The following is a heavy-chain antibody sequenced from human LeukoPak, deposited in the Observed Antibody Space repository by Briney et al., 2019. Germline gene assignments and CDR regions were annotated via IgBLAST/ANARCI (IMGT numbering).Heavy chain of an antibody. D-gene: IGHD3-22*01. CDR2: ISSDGGGT. J-gene: IGHJ5*02. Sequence: GGSLRLSCSASGFTFSDFALHWVRQAPGKGLEYVSSISSDGGGTYYADSVKGRFTISRDNSKNTLYLQMSSLRAEDTAVYYCAREPGFDSSGYLNWFDPWGQGTLVTVSS. CDR3: AREPGFDSSGYLNWFDP. V-gene: IGHV3-64D*06. CDR1: GFTFSDFA.